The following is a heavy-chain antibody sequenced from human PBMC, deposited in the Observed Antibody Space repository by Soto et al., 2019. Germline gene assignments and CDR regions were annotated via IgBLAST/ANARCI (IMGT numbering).Heavy chain of an antibody. D-gene: IGHD6-19*01. J-gene: IGHJ4*02. Sequence: SETLSLTCAVYGGSFSGYYWSWIRQPPGKGLEWIGEINHSGSTNYNPSLKSRVTISVDTSKNQFSLKLSSVTAADTAVYYCARGRGTPGYSSHWGQGTLVTVSS. CDR2: INHSGST. V-gene: IGHV4-34*01. CDR1: GGSFSGYY. CDR3: ARGRGTPGYSSH.